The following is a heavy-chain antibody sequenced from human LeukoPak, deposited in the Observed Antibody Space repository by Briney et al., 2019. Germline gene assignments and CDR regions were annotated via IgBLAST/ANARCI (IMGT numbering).Heavy chain of an antibody. CDR2: IRYDGSNK. V-gene: IGHV3-30*02. J-gene: IGHJ6*03. CDR1: GFTFSSYG. Sequence: GGSLRLSCAASGFTFSSYGMHCVRQAPGKGLEWVAFIRYDGSNKYYADSVKGRFTISRDNSKNTLYLQMNSLRAEDTAVYYCAKDWEPAGYVYYYMDVWGKGTTVTVSS. D-gene: IGHD1-14*01. CDR3: AKDWEPAGYVYYYMDV.